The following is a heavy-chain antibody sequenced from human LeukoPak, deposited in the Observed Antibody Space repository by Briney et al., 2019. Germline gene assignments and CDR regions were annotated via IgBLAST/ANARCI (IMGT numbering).Heavy chain of an antibody. CDR2: INSDGSWT. Sequence: GGSLRLSYAASGNYWMHWVRQAPGKGLVWVSHINSDGSWTSYADSVKGRFTISKDNAKNTVYLQMNSLRAEDTAVYYCVSFYETYWGRGTLVTVSS. V-gene: IGHV3-74*01. CDR3: VSFYETY. CDR1: GNYW. D-gene: IGHD2/OR15-2a*01. J-gene: IGHJ4*02.